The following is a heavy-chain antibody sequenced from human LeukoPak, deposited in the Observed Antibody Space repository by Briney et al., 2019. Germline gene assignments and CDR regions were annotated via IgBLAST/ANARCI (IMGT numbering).Heavy chain of an antibody. CDR3: SKNYYYGSGRYDGFDI. CDR1: GFTFNDYA. D-gene: IGHD3-10*01. CDR2: ITWNSITI. V-gene: IGHV3-9*01. Sequence: GGSLRLSCAASGFTFNDYAMHWVRQSPGKGLEWVSGITWNSITIGYADSVKGRFTISRDNAKKSLYLQMNSLRAEDTALYYCSKNYYYGSGRYDGFDIWGQGTMVTVSS. J-gene: IGHJ3*02.